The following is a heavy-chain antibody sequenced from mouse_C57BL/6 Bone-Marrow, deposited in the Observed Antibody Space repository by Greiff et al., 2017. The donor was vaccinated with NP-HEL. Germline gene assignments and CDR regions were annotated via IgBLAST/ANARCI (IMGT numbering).Heavy chain of an antibody. V-gene: IGHV14-2*01. CDR3: ARWITTVVEDWYFDV. CDR1: GFNIKDYY. CDR2: IDPEDGET. D-gene: IGHD1-1*01. J-gene: IGHJ1*03. Sequence: EVKVVESGAELVKPGASVKLSCTASGFNIKDYYMHWVKQRTEQGLEWIGRIDPEDGETKYAPKFQGKATITADTSSNTAYLQLSSLTSEDTAVYYCARWITTVVEDWYFDVWGTGTTVTVSS.